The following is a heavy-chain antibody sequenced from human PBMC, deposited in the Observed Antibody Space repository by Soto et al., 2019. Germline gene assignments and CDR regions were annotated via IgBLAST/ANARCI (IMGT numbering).Heavy chain of an antibody. V-gene: IGHV3-33*01. CDR3: ARKGHCSGGSCYQYYYYGMDV. D-gene: IGHD2-15*01. CDR1: GFTLSSYG. Sequence: QVQLVESGGGVVQPGRSLRLSCAASGFTLSSYGMHWVHQAPGKGLEWVADIWYDGSNKYYADSVKGRFTISRDNSKNTLYLQMNSMRAEDTAVYYCARKGHCSGGSCYQYYYYGMDVWGQGTTVTVSS. CDR2: IWYDGSNK. J-gene: IGHJ6*02.